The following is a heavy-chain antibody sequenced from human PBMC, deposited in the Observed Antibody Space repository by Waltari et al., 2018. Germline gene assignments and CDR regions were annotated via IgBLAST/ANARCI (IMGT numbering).Heavy chain of an antibody. V-gene: IGHV3-33*01. J-gene: IGHJ4*01. Sequence: QVQLVESGGGVVQPGRSLRLSCAASGFTFSTSGMHWGRQAPGKGLEWISLIWSDGSPKDADSVKGRFTVSRDNYKSILYLQMNSLRGEDTGVYFCARGNQLLYGEGHFDYWGHGTLVTVSP. CDR2: IWSDGSPK. CDR3: ARGNQLLYGEGHFDY. D-gene: IGHD2-2*01. CDR1: GFTFSTSG.